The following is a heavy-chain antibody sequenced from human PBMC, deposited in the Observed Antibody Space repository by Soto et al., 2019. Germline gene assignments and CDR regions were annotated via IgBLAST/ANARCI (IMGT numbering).Heavy chain of an antibody. CDR3: ARVSGPSSSWYPFDY. Sequence: ASVKVSCKASGYTFTSYGISWVRQAPGQGLEWMGWISAYNGNTNYAQKLQSRVTMTTDTSTSTAYMELRSLRSDDTAVYYCARVSGPSSSWYPFDYWGQGTLVTVSS. CDR2: ISAYNGNT. CDR1: GYTFTSYG. V-gene: IGHV1-18*01. D-gene: IGHD6-13*01. J-gene: IGHJ4*02.